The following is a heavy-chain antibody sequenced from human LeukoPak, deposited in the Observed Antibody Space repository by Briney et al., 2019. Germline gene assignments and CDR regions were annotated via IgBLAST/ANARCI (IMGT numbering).Heavy chain of an antibody. CDR1: GFTFNSYA. Sequence: GGSPRLSCAASGFTFNSYAMNWVRQAPGKGLEWVSSISFSGNSIFYADSVKGRFTISRDNAKNSLCLQMNSLRVEDTAVYYCTRDRQSGSHLNFFDSWGQGTLVTVSS. J-gene: IGHJ5*01. V-gene: IGHV3-21*01. CDR3: TRDRQSGSHLNFFDS. D-gene: IGHD1-26*01. CDR2: ISFSGNSI.